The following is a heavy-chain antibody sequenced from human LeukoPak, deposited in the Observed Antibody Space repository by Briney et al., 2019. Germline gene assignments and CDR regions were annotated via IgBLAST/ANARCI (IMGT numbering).Heavy chain of an antibody. V-gene: IGHV1-69*13. J-gene: IGHJ5*02. D-gene: IGHD2-2*01. CDR3: ARGKLRALPAARYNWFDP. Sequence: GASVKVSCKASGGTFSSYAISWVRQAPGQGLEWMGGIIPIFGTANYAQKFQGRVTITADESTSTAYMELSSLRSEDTAVYYCARGKLRALPAARYNWFDPWGQGTLVTVSS. CDR1: GGTFSSYA. CDR2: IIPIFGTA.